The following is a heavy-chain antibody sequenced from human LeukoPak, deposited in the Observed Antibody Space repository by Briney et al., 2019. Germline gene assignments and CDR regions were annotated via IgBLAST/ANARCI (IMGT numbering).Heavy chain of an antibody. D-gene: IGHD3-22*01. Sequence: GESLKISCKGSGYSFTSYWIGWVRQMPGKGLEWMGIIYPGDSDTRYSPSFQGQVTLSAEKSISAAYLQWSSLKASDTAMYYCAAPTSYDSSGFDAFDIWGQGTMVTVSS. CDR3: AAPTSYDSSGFDAFDI. J-gene: IGHJ3*02. CDR1: GYSFTSYW. CDR2: IYPGDSDT. V-gene: IGHV5-51*01.